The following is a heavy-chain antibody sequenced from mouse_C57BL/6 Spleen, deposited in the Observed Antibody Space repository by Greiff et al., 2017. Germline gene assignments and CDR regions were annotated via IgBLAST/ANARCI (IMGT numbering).Heavy chain of an antibody. Sequence: QVQLQQPGAELVKPGASVKMSCKASGYTFTSYWITWVKQRPGQGLEWIGDIYPGSGSTHYNEKFKSKATLTVDTTSSKAYMQLSSLTSEDSAVYYCARRAYDPGDFDVWGTGTTVTVSS. CDR2: IYPGSGST. CDR3: ARRAYDPGDFDV. J-gene: IGHJ1*03. D-gene: IGHD3-1*01. V-gene: IGHV1-55*01. CDR1: GYTFTSYW.